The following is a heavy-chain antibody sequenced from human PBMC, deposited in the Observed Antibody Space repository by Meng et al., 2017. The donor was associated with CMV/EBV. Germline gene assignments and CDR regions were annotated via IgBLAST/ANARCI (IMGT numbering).Heavy chain of an antibody. D-gene: IGHD2-2*01. V-gene: IGHV3-30-3*01. CDR1: GFTFSSYA. CDR2: ISYDGSNK. J-gene: IGHJ4*02. Sequence: GESLKISCAASGFTFSSYAMHWVRQAPGKGLEWVAVISYDGSNKYYADSVKGRFTISRDNSKNTLYLQMNSLRAEDTAVYYCSRGTSFDYWGQGTLVTVSS. CDR3: SRGTSFDY.